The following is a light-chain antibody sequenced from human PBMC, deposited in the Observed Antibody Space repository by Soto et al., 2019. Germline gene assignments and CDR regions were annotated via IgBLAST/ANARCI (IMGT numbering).Light chain of an antibody. CDR1: QSIGNS. CDR2: DAF. CDR3: RQRYNWPLT. J-gene: IGKJ4*01. Sequence: TVLTQSPATLSLAPGERATLSCKASQSIGNSLGWFQQKPGQAPRHLIDDAFNRATGIPARLTGSGSGSDFTLTISSLEHEDFGVYYCRQRYNWPLTFGGGTKVEIK. V-gene: IGKV3-11*01.